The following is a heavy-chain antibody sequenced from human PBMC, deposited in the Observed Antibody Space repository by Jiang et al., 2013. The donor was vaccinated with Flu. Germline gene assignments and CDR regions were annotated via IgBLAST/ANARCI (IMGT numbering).Heavy chain of an antibody. J-gene: IGHJ4*02. CDR3: ARGEYCSGGSCYGKDY. Sequence: VQLLESGGGVVQPGRSLRLSCAASGFTFSSYGMHWVRQAPGKGLEWVAVIWYDGSNKYYADSVKGRFTISRDNSKNTLYLQMNSLRAEDTAVYYCARGEYCSGGSCYGKDYWGQGTLVTVSS. CDR1: GFTFSSYG. CDR2: IWYDGSNK. V-gene: IGHV3-33*01. D-gene: IGHD2-15*01.